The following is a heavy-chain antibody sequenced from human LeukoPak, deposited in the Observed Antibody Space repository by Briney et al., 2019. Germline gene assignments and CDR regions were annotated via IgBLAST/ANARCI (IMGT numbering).Heavy chain of an antibody. Sequence: ASVKVSCKASGDTFTTYGISWVPQAPGQGLEWMGWISAYNDNTNYAPKLQGRVTMTTDTSTSTAYMELRSLRSDDTAVYYCARDPKYSSSATNNWFDPWGQGTLVTVSS. CDR2: ISAYNDNT. V-gene: IGHV1-18*01. CDR1: GDTFTTYG. CDR3: ARDPKYSSSATNNWFDP. J-gene: IGHJ5*02. D-gene: IGHD6-6*01.